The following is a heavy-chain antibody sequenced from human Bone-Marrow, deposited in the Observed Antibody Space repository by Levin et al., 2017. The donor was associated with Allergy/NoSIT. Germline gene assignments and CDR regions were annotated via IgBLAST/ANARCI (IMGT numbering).Heavy chain of an antibody. Sequence: SQTLSLTCTFSSVSLSPYYWNWIRQPPGKGLEWIGYVSNSGNTNYRPSLKGRVTMSVDTSRKQISLTLTSLTPADTAVYYCTGGGAAWPGYWGQGTLVTVSS. CDR1: SVSLSPYY. J-gene: IGHJ4*02. D-gene: IGHD3-16*01. V-gene: IGHV4-59*01. CDR3: TGGGAAWPGY. CDR2: VSNSGNT.